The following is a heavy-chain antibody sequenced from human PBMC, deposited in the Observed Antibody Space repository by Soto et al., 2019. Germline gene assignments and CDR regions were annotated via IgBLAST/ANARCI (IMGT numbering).Heavy chain of an antibody. CDR1: GGSISSSSYY. Sequence: PSETLTLTCTVSGGSISSSSYYWGWIRQPPGKGLEWIGSIYYSGSTYYNPSLKSRVTISVDTSKNQFSLKLSSVTAADTAVYYCARPHYYDFWSGSFALFSSRAQRSPVTGSS. CDR2: IYYSGST. CDR3: ARPHYYDFWSGSFALFSS. V-gene: IGHV4-39*01. D-gene: IGHD3-3*01. J-gene: IGHJ4*02.